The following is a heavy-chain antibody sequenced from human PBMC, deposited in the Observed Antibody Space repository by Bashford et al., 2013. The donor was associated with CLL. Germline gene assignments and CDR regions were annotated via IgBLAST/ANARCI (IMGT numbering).Heavy chain of an antibody. Sequence: GGSLRLSCAASGFSFGDSSMNWVRQAPGKRLEYVSHIWTSSDTKHYADSVKGRFTISRDSAKNSLYLQMDSLRAEDTAVYYCVRDSDWAFDFWGQGTLVTVSS. D-gene: IGHD2-21*01. V-gene: IGHV3-48*01. CDR3: VRDSDWAFDF. J-gene: IGHJ3*01. CDR1: GFSFGDSS. CDR2: IWTSSDTK.